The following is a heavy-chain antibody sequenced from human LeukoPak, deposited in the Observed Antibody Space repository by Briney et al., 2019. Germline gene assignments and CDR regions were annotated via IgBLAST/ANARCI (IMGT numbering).Heavy chain of an antibody. V-gene: IGHV1-2*02. CDR2: INPNSGGT. Sequence: GAPVTVSFKASGYTFTGYYMHWVRQAPGQGLEWMGWINPNSGGTNYAQKFQGRVTMTRDTSISTAYMELSRLRSDDTAVYYCARGLYSGSYPAFDYWGQGTLVTVSS. CDR1: GYTFTGYY. CDR3: ARGLYSGSYPAFDY. J-gene: IGHJ4*02. D-gene: IGHD1-26*01.